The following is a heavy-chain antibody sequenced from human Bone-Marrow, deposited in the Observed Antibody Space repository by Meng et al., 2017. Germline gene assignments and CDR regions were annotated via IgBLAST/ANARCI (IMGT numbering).Heavy chain of an antibody. CDR2: INHSGST. CDR1: GGSFSGYC. CDR3: ARRFVVVAATMTGFDY. V-gene: IGHV4-34*01. D-gene: IGHD2-15*01. J-gene: IGHJ4*02. Sequence: QVQLQQWGAGLLKPSETLSLTCAVYGGSFSGYCWSWIRQPPGKGLEWIGEINHSGSTNYNPSLKSRVTISVDTSKIQFSLKLSSVTAADTAVYYCARRFVVVAATMTGFDYWGQGTLVTVSS.